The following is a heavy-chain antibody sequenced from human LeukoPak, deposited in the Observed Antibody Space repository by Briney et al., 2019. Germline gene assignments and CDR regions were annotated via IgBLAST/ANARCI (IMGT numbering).Heavy chain of an antibody. CDR1: GFTFSTYT. CDR3: ARELRGYSDQYYYYGMDV. CDR2: ISGSSSYI. D-gene: IGHD5-18*01. Sequence: GGFLRLSCAASGFTFSTYTMDWARQAPGKGLEWVSSISGSSSYIYYADSVRGRFTISRDNAKNSLYLQMNSLRAEDTAVYYCARELRGYSDQYYYYGMDVWGQGTTVTVCS. V-gene: IGHV3-21*01. J-gene: IGHJ6*02.